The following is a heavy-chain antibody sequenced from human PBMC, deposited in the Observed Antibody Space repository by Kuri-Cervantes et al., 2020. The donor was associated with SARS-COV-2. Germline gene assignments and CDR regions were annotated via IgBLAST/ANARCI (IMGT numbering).Heavy chain of an antibody. CDR2: IYPGDSDT. CDR1: GYSFTSYW. Sequence: GGSLRLSCKGSGYSFTSYWIGWVRQMPGKGLEWMGIIYPGDSDTRYSPSFQGHVTISADKSISTAYLQWSRLKASDTAMYYCARQADVGEYQLLQKYGMDVWGQGTTVTVSS. V-gene: IGHV5-51*01. CDR3: ARQADVGEYQLLQKYGMDV. J-gene: IGHJ6*02. D-gene: IGHD2-2*01.